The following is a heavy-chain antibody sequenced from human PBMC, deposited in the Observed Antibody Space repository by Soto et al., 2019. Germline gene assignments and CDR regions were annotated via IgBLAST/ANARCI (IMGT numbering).Heavy chain of an antibody. CDR3: ARYVGGSYSPIDY. J-gene: IGHJ4*02. CDR1: GGSISSNNKY. CDR2: IYYSGST. D-gene: IGHD1-26*01. Sequence: QLQLQEAGPGLVKPSETLSLTCTVSGGSISSNNKYWGWIRQPPGKGLEWIGSIYYSGSTYYNPSLTSRVTISVDTSKNQFSLKLSSVTAADTALYYCARYVGGSYSPIDYWGQGTLVSVSS. V-gene: IGHV4-39*01.